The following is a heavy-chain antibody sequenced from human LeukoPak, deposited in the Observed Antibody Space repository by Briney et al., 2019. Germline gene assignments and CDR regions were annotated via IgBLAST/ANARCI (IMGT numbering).Heavy chain of an antibody. D-gene: IGHD1-1*01. Sequence: GGSLRLSCAASGFTFSDYYMSWIRQAPGKGLDWVSAISGGGDNAYYPDSVKGRFTISRDNSKNTLYLQMNSLRAEDTAIYYCAKPRAMTTGVGRYFDLWGRGTLVTVSS. CDR3: AKPRAMTTGVGRYFDL. CDR1: GFTFSDYY. V-gene: IGHV3-23*01. J-gene: IGHJ2*01. CDR2: ISGGGDNA.